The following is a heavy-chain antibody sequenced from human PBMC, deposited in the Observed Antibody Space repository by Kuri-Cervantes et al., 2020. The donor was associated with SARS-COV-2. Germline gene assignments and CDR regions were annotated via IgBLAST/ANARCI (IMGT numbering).Heavy chain of an antibody. J-gene: IGHJ6*03. CDR1: AYTFTGYY. V-gene: IGHV1-2*02. D-gene: IGHD5-18*01. CDR3: ARGAAMATGDYYYYMDV. Sequence: ASAKVSCRAAAYTFTGYYMHWVRQAPGQGLEGMGWINPNSGGRNYAQKFQGRVTMTRDTSITTACMELSRLRSDVTAVYYCARGAAMATGDYYYYMDVWGKGTTVTVSS. CDR2: INPNSGGR.